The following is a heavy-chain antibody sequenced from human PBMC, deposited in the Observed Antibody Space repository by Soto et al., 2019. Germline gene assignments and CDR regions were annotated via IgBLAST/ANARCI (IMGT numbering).Heavy chain of an antibody. CDR3: ARVMRGDIVVVPAAMLSY. D-gene: IGHD2-2*01. V-gene: IGHV3-30-3*01. Sequence: PGGSQRLSSTASGFNFGSYAMHWVRQAPGKGLEWVAVISYDGSNKYYADSVKGRFTISRDNSKNTLYLQMNSLRAEETAVYYCARVMRGDIVVVPAAMLSYWGQGTLVTVSS. CDR2: ISYDGSNK. CDR1: GFNFGSYA. J-gene: IGHJ4*02.